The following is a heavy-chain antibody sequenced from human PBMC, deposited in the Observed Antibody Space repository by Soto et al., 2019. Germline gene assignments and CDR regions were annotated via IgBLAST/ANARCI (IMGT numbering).Heavy chain of an antibody. D-gene: IGHD6-19*01. Sequence: GGSLRLSCAASGFTFSSYAMSWVRQAPGKGLEWVAGISGSGGSTDYADSVKGRCTISRDNSKNTLYLQMNSLRAEDTAVSYCANVGDPVALPSNPNYFDYWGQGTLVTVSS. CDR3: ANVGDPVALPSNPNYFDY. J-gene: IGHJ4*02. V-gene: IGHV3-23*01. CDR1: GFTFSSYA. CDR2: ISGSGGST.